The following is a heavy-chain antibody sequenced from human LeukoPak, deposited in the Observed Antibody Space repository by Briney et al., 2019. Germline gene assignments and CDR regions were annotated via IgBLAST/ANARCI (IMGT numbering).Heavy chain of an antibody. CDR3: AKIDVWSGHPDS. CDR1: GFTFSNYG. D-gene: IGHD3-3*01. Sequence: GGSLRLSCAASGFTFSNYGMHWVRQAPGKGLEWVAFIRYDGSNKYYADSVKGRFTISRDTSKNTLYLQMNSLRAEDTAVYYCAKIDVWSGHPDSWGQGTLVTVSS. CDR2: IRYDGSNK. V-gene: IGHV3-30*02. J-gene: IGHJ4*02.